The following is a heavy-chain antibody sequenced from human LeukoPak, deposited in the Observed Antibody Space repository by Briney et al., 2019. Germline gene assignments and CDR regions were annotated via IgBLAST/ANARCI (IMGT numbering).Heavy chain of an antibody. CDR1: GGSISSYY. Sequence: SETLSLTCTVSGGSISSYYWSWIRQPPGKGLEWIGYIYYSGSTNYNPSLKSRVTISVDTSKNQFSLKLSSVTAADTAVYYCARDRIGYCSGGSCYHWFDPWGQGTLVTVSS. V-gene: IGHV4-59*01. CDR2: IYYSGST. CDR3: ARDRIGYCSGGSCYHWFDP. D-gene: IGHD2-15*01. J-gene: IGHJ5*02.